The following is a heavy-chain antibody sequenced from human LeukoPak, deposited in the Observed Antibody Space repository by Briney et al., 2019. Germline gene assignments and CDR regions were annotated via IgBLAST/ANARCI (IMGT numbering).Heavy chain of an antibody. CDR2: IKQDGSEE. V-gene: IGHV3-7*04. Sequence: GGSLRLSCAPSGFTFSSYWMSWVCQAPGKGLEWVANIKQDGSEEYYVDSVKGRFTISRDNAKNSLYLQMNSLRAEDTAVYYCARGQQQLVEAFDIWGQGTMVTVSS. CDR1: GFTFSSYW. D-gene: IGHD6-13*01. CDR3: ARGQQQLVEAFDI. J-gene: IGHJ3*02.